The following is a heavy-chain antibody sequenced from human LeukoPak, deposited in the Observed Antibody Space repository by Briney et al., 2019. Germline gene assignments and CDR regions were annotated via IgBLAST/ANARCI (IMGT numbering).Heavy chain of an antibody. Sequence: ASVKVSCKASGYTFSGDYVHWVRQAPGQGLEGMGRINPSTGGTTYAQKFQGRVTMTRDTSVSTAYMELNRLTSDDTAVYFCARDRNLYSGSFASWGQGTLVTASS. CDR2: INPSTGGT. CDR1: GYTFSGDY. CDR3: ARDRNLYSGSFAS. J-gene: IGHJ4*02. V-gene: IGHV1-2*06. D-gene: IGHD1-26*01.